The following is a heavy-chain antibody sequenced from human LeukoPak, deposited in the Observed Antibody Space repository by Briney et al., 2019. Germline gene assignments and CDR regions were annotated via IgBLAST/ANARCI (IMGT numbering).Heavy chain of an antibody. CDR1: GGSFSGYY. V-gene: IGHV4-34*01. CDR3: ARLSYSSSRRNLVVFRPNFDP. Sequence: PSETLSLTCAVYGGSFSGYYWSWICQPPGKGLEWIGEINHSGSTNYNPSLKSRVTISVDTSKNQFSLKLSSVTAADTAVYYCARLSYSSSRRNLVVFRPNFDPWGQGTLVTVSS. J-gene: IGHJ5*02. CDR2: INHSGST. D-gene: IGHD6-6*01.